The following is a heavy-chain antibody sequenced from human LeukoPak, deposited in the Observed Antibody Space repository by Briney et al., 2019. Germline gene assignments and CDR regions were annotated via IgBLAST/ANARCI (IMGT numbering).Heavy chain of an antibody. V-gene: IGHV1-69*13. D-gene: IGHD2-2*02. CDR3: ATERKLLYFHSWFDP. CDR2: IIPIFGTA. CDR1: GGTFSSYA. J-gene: IGHJ5*02. Sequence: SVKVSCKASGGTFSSYAISWVRQAPGQGLEWMGGIIPIFGTANYAQKFQGRVTITADESTSTAYMELSSLRSEDTAVYYCATERKLLYFHSWFDPWAREPWSPSPQ.